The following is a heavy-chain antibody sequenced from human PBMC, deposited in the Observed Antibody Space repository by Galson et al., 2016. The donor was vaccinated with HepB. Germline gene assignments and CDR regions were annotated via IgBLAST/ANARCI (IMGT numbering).Heavy chain of an antibody. D-gene: IGHD5-18*01. CDR2: IHYSGST. CDR3: ARDKNERGYSYGHFDY. Sequence: SETLSLTCTVSGGSISSNNYYWGWIRQPPGKGLEWIGSIHYSGSTYYNPSLKSRVSISVDTSKNQFSLKLSSVTAADTAVYYCARDKNERGYSYGHFDYWGQGALVTVSS. V-gene: IGHV4-39*07. J-gene: IGHJ4*02. CDR1: GGSISSNNYY.